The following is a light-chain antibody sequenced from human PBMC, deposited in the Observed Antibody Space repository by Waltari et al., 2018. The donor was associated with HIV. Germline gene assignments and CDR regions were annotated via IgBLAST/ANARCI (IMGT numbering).Light chain of an antibody. Sequence: DIVMTQSPASLAVSLGERATINCKSSQTVFYTSNNKNYLAWYQQKPGQPPKLLIYWASMRDSGVPDRFSGSGSGTDFTLTISRLQTEDVAVYYCQQYYSSPPYTFGQGTKLEIK. J-gene: IGKJ2*01. CDR3: QQYYSSPPYT. V-gene: IGKV4-1*01. CDR2: WAS. CDR1: QTVFYTSNNKNY.